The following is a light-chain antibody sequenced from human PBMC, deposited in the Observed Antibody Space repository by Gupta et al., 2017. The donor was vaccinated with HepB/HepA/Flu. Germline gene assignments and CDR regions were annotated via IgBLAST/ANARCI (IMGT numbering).Light chain of an antibody. CDR2: EVT. CDR1: SSDVGGYNY. Sequence: QSALPQPPSASGSPGQSVTISCTGTSSDVGGYNYVSWYQQHPGKVPKLMIYEVTKRPSGVPDRFSGSKSGNTASLTVSGLQAEDEADYYCSSYVGTNTVIFGGGTKLTVL. V-gene: IGLV2-8*01. CDR3: SSYVGTNTVI. J-gene: IGLJ2*01.